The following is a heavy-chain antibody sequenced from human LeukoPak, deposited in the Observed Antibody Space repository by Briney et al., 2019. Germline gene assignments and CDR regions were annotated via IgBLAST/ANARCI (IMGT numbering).Heavy chain of an antibody. J-gene: IGHJ4*02. D-gene: IGHD3-22*01. CDR3: ARAPRPLPYYDSRGY. V-gene: IGHV1-8*01. CDR2: MNPNSGNT. Sequence: GASVKVSCKASGYTFTSYDINWVQQATGQGLEWLGWMNPNSGNTGYAQKFQGRVTMTRNTSISTAYMELSSLRSEDTAVYYCARAPRPLPYYDSRGYWGQGTLVTVSS. CDR1: GYTFTSYD.